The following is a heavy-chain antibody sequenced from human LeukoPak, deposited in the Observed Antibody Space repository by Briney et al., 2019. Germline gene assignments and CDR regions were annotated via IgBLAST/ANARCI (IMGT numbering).Heavy chain of an antibody. CDR2: INPNSGGT. J-gene: IGHJ4*02. D-gene: IGHD6-19*01. CDR3: ARGPPIAVAHFDY. Sequence: ASVKVSCKASGYTFTGYYVHWVRQAPGQGLEWMGWINPNSGGTNYAQKFQGRVTMTRDTSISTAYMELSRLRSDDTAVYYCARGPPIAVAHFDYWGQGTLVTVSS. V-gene: IGHV1-2*02. CDR1: GYTFTGYY.